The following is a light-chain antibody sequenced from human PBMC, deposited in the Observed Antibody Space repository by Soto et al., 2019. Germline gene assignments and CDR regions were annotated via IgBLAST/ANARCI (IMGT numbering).Light chain of an antibody. CDR2: GAS. V-gene: IGKV3-20*01. J-gene: IGKJ5*01. CDR3: QQYGSSTIT. Sequence: ELVLTQSPSTLSLSPGEIATLSCRASQSVSSSYLAWYEQKPGQAPRLLIYGASSRDTGIPDRFSGSGSGTDFTLTISRLEPEDFAVYYCQQYGSSTITFGQGARLEV. CDR1: QSVSSSY.